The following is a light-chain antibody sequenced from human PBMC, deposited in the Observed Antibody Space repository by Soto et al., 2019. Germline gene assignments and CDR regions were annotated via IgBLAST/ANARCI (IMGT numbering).Light chain of an antibody. V-gene: IGKV1-5*01. J-gene: IGKJ1*01. Sequence: LPQFLCSLSEFVSDRATMPCRASQSISSWLAWYQQKPGKAPKLLIYDASSLESGVPSRFSGSGSGTEVTLTISSLQPDDLAAYYCQQDNSYSWTVGQGTKVDIK. CDR3: QQDNSYSWT. CDR2: DAS. CDR1: QSISSW.